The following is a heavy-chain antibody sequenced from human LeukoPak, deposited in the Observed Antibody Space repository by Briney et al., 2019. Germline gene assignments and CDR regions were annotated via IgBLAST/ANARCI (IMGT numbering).Heavy chain of an antibody. Sequence: GGSLRLSCAASGFTFSSYEMNWVRQAPGKGLEWVSYISSSGSTIYYADSVKGRFTISRDNAKNSLYLQMNSLRAEDTAVYYCARARLVVTPDNRYSWGPGTLGT. CDR1: GFTFSSYE. CDR2: ISSSGSTI. J-gene: IGHJ1*01. D-gene: IGHD3-22*01. V-gene: IGHV3-48*03. CDR3: ARARLVVTPDNRYS.